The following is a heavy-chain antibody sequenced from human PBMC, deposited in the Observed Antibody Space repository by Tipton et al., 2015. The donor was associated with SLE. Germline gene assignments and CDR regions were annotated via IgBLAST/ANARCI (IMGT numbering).Heavy chain of an antibody. D-gene: IGHD1-26*01. CDR2: IYYSGST. J-gene: IGHJ4*02. CDR1: GGSISSYY. Sequence: LRLSCTVSGGSISSYYWSWIRQPPGKGLEWIGYIYYSGSTNYNPSLKSRVTISVDMSKNQFSLKLSSVTAADTAVYYCAREREDGSSLWGQGTLVTVSS. CDR3: AREREDGSSL. V-gene: IGHV4-59*01.